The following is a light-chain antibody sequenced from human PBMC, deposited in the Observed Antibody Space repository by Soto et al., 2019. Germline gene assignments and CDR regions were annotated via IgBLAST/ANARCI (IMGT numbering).Light chain of an antibody. Sequence: QSALTQPASVSGSPGQSITISCTGTSSDGGGYNFVSWYQQLPGKAPKLMIYEVSNRPSGVSNRFSGSKSGNTASLTISGLQAEDEADYYCSSYAGNNNLVFGGGTKLTVL. CDR1: SSDGGGYNF. J-gene: IGLJ2*01. CDR3: SSYAGNNNLV. CDR2: EVS. V-gene: IGLV2-14*01.